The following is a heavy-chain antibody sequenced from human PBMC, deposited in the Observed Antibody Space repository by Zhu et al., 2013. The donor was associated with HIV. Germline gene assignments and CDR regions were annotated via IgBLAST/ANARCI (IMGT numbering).Heavy chain of an antibody. CDR3: ARGGDRVYFDY. Sequence: VQLQESGPGLVKPSESLSLTCTVSGGSISSSSYYWGWIRQPPGQGLEWIGSIYNRGSTYYNPSLKSRVTISVDTSKNQFSLKLSPVTAADTAVYFCARGGDRVYFDYWGQGTLVTVSS. D-gene: IGHD6-25*01. V-gene: IGHV4-39*07. J-gene: IGHJ4*02. CDR2: IYNRGST. CDR1: GGSISSSSYY.